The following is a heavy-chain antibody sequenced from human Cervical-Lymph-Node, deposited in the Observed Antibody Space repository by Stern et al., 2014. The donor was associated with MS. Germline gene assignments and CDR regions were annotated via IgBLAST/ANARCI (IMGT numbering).Heavy chain of an antibody. D-gene: IGHD4-23*01. V-gene: IGHV3-33*01. CDR2: IWYDGNNK. CDR3: ARDSGGNYVEDIDY. J-gene: IGHJ4*02. Sequence: VQLVESGGGVVQAGRSLRLSCAASGFTFSSYGMHWVRQAPGKGLEWVGVIWYDGNNKSHADSVKGRFTISRDKSKNTLYLQMSSLRAEDTAVYYCARDSGGNYVEDIDYWGQGTLVTVSS. CDR1: GFTFSSYG.